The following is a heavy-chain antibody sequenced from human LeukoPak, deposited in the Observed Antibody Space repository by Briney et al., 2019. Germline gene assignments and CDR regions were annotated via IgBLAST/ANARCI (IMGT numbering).Heavy chain of an antibody. V-gene: IGHV5-51*01. CDR3: ARFRGELMDGFDF. J-gene: IGHJ4*02. Sequence: GASLKISCKGSGPIFSTDWIAWVRPMPGKGLEWMGVIYAGDADTRYSPSFQGQVTISADKSLNTAYLQWTNLKASDTAMYYCARFRGELMDGFDFWGQGTLVTVSS. CDR2: IYAGDADT. D-gene: IGHD1-7*01. CDR1: GPIFSTDW.